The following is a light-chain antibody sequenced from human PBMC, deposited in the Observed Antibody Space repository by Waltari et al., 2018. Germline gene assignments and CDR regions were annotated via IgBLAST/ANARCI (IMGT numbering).Light chain of an antibody. J-gene: IGKJ1*01. CDR2: WAS. CDR3: QQYFSVPRT. Sequence: VMTQSPESLAVSLGERASINCMVSQNLLSSVNGKRYLAWFKQRPGRPPMLLIYWASTRQSVVPDRLTGGGSGTNFTLTIASLRAEDVAVYYCQQYFSVPRTFGRGTKVE. V-gene: IGKV4-1*01. CDR1: QNLLSSVNGKRY.